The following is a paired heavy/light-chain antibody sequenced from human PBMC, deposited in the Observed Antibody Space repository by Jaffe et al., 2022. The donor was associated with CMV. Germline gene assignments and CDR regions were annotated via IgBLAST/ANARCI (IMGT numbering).Light chain of an antibody. CDR2: GAS. J-gene: IGKJ1*01. CDR3: QHYDDSQWT. Sequence: EIVLTQSPGTLSLSPGDRAALSCRASQSVSSRYLVWYQQKPGQAPRLLIFGASSRATGIPDRFSGSGSGTDFTLTISRLEPEDFAVYYCQHYDDSQWTFGQGTRVEIK. CDR1: QSVSSRY. V-gene: IGKV3-20*01.
Heavy chain of an antibody. CDR3: TREKWVDTTMAFDY. Sequence: QVQMVESGGGVVQPGRSLRLSCSASGFTFSSYGMHWVRQAPGKGLEWVAFIWYDGSKTEYADSVKGRFTISRDNSKNTLYLQMNSLRAEDTSIYYCTREKWVDTTMAFDYWGQGSLVTVSS. CDR2: IWYDGSKT. V-gene: IGHV3-33*01. CDR1: GFTFSSYG. D-gene: IGHD5-18*01. J-gene: IGHJ4*02.